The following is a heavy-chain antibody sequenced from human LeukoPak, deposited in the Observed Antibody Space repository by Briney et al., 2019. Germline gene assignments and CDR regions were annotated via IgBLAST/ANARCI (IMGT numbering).Heavy chain of an antibody. D-gene: IGHD4-17*01. Sequence: PPETLSLTCTISGVSITSGDFYWSWIRQPPGKGLEWVGFSYYSGGTYYNPSLKSRVTISLDTSKNRFSLRLTSVTAADTAVYYCAGCGDFDYWGQGTLVTVSS. CDR2: SYYSGGT. V-gene: IGHV4-30-4*01. CDR1: GVSITSGDFY. CDR3: AGCGDFDY. J-gene: IGHJ4*02.